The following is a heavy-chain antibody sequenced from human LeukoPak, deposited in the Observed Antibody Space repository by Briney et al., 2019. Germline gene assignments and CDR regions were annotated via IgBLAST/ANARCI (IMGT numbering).Heavy chain of an antibody. CDR1: GGTFSSYA. Sequence: SVKVSCKASGGTFSSYAISWVRQAPGQGLEWMGGIIPTFGTANYAQKFQGRVTITTDESTSTAYMELSSLRSEDTAVYYCARDRRVGANPYYFDYWGQGTLVTVSS. J-gene: IGHJ4*02. D-gene: IGHD1-26*01. CDR3: ARDRRVGANPYYFDY. CDR2: IIPTFGTA. V-gene: IGHV1-69*05.